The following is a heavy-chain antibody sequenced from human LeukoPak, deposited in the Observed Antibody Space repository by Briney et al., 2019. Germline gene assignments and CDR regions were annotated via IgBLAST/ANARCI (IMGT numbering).Heavy chain of an antibody. CDR2: IYYSGST. CDR3: ARPLGHGYNIYYFDY. D-gene: IGHD5-24*01. Sequence: SETLSLTCTVSGGSISSSSYYWGWIRQPPGKGLEWIGSIYYSGSTYYNPSLKSRVTISVDTSKNQFSLKLSSVTAADTAVYYCARPLGHGYNIYYFDYWGQGTLVTVSS. CDR1: GGSISSSSYY. J-gene: IGHJ4*02. V-gene: IGHV4-39*07.